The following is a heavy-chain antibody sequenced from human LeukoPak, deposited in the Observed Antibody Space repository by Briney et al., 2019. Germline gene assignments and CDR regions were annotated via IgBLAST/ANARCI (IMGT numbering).Heavy chain of an antibody. J-gene: IGHJ4*02. CDR1: GFTFSSYW. CDR3: ARDYDFWSGYRDG. V-gene: IGHV3-74*01. CDR2: INTDGSST. D-gene: IGHD3-3*01. Sequence: PGGSLRLSCAASGFTFSSYWMHWVRQAPGKGLVWVSRINTDGSSTSYADSVKGRFTISRDNAKNTLYLQMNSLRAEDTAVYYCARDYDFWSGYRDGWGQGTLVTVSS.